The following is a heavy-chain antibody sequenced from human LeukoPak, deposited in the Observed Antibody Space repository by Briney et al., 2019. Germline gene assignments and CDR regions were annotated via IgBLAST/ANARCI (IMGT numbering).Heavy chain of an antibody. Sequence: GGSLRLSCAASDFTVSRNYMSWVRQAPEKGLEWVSVIYSGGSTKYADSVKGRFTISRDNSKDTLYLQVNSLRVEDTALYYCASRSGGDYPYFDYWGQGTLVTVSS. CDR3: ASRSGGDYPYFDY. D-gene: IGHD4-17*01. V-gene: IGHV3-53*01. J-gene: IGHJ4*02. CDR1: DFTVSRNY. CDR2: IYSGGST.